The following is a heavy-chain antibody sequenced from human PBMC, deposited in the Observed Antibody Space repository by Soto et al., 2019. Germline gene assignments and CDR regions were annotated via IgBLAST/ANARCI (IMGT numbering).Heavy chain of an antibody. J-gene: IGHJ6*02. V-gene: IGHV4-4*02. D-gene: IGHD3-16*01. Sequence: SETLSLTCAVSGGSISSSNWWSWVRQPPGKGLEWIGEIYHSGSTNYNPSLKSRVTISVDKSKNQFSLKLSSVTAADTAVYYCARVWGGLLDYYGMDVWGQGTTVTVSS. CDR2: IYHSGST. CDR1: GGSISSSNW. CDR3: ARVWGGLLDYYGMDV.